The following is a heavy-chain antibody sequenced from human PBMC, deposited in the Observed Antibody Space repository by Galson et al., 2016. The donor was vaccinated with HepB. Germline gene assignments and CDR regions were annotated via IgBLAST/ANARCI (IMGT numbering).Heavy chain of an antibody. D-gene: IGHD2/OR15-2a*01. Sequence: SLRLSCAASGFTFSNYGMHWVRQAPSKGLEWVAADSMDGRRKFHADSVKGRFTISRDNSNSMLFLQMSSLRADDTAVYYCARRHEYCPPVGCSVDYWGQGTLVSVSS. V-gene: IGHV3-30*03. CDR1: GFTFSNYG. CDR2: DSMDGRRK. CDR3: ARRHEYCPPVGCSVDY. J-gene: IGHJ4*02.